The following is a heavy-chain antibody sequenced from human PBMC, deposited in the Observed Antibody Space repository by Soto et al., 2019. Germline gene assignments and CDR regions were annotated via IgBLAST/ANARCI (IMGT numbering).Heavy chain of an antibody. CDR3: ARASDYGPSGY. D-gene: IGHD4-17*01. Sequence: EVQLVESGGGLVQPGGSLRLSCAASGFTFSSYDMHWVRQATGKGLEWVSAIGTAGDTYYPGSVKGRFTISRENAKNSLYLQMNSLRAEDTAVYYCARASDYGPSGYWGQGTLVTVSS. CDR2: IGTAGDT. V-gene: IGHV3-13*01. CDR1: GFTFSSYD. J-gene: IGHJ4*02.